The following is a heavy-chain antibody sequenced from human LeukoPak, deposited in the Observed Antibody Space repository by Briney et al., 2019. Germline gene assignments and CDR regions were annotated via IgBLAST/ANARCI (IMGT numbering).Heavy chain of an antibody. CDR2: ISAYNGNT. Sequence: ASGKVSCKGSGYTFTIYGIRWVRQAPGQGLEWMACISAYNGNTNYAQNLQRSVTMTTDTSTSTAYMELRSLSSDDTAVYYCARDILDYWGQGTLVTVSS. CDR3: ARDILDY. J-gene: IGHJ4*02. CDR1: GYTFTIYG. V-gene: IGHV1-18*01.